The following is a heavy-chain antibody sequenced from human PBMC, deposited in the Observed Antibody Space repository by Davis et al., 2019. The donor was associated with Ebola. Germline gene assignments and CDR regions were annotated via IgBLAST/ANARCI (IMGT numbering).Heavy chain of an antibody. CDR3: ARAGIVATGMDV. CDR1: GFTFSSYS. CDR2: ISSSSSYI. V-gene: IGHV3-21*01. D-gene: IGHD5-12*01. J-gene: IGHJ6*02. Sequence: GESLKISCAASGFTFSSYSINWVRQAPGKGLEWVSFISSSSSYIYYADSVKGRFTISRDNAKNSLYLQMNSLRAEDTAVYYCARAGIVATGMDVWGQGTTVTVSS.